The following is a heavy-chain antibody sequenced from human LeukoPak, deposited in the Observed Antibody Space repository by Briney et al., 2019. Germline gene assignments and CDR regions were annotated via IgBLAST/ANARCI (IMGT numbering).Heavy chain of an antibody. CDR1: GFTFSGHS. J-gene: IGHJ4*02. V-gene: IGHV3-21*01. Sequence: GGSLRLSCAASGFTFSGHSMSWVRQTPGKGLEWVSSITSGGDYIYYADSVKGRFTTSRDNAKNSLYLQMNSLRAEDTAVYYCARATSSKYQLLYVDYWGQGTLVTVSS. CDR2: ITSGGDYI. D-gene: IGHD2-2*01. CDR3: ARATSSKYQLLYVDY.